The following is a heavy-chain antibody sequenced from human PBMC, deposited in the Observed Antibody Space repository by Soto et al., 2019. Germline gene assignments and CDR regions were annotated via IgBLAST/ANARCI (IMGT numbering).Heavy chain of an antibody. CDR3: ARGALTTLAYYYGMDV. J-gene: IGHJ6*02. CDR1: GGTFSSYT. Sequence: ASVKVSCKASGGTFSSYTMSWVRQAPGQGLEWMGGIIPIFGTTTYAHKFQGRVTITADESTSTVYMELSSLTGEDTAVYYCARGALTTLAYYYGMDVWGQGTTVTVSS. CDR2: IIPIFGTT. V-gene: IGHV1-69*13. D-gene: IGHD4-4*01.